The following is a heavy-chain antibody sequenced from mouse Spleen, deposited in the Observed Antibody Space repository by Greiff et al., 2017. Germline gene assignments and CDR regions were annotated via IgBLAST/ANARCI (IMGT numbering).Heavy chain of an antibody. Sequence: EVKLVESGAELVRPGALVKLSCKASGFNIKDYYMHWVKQRPEQGLEWIGWIDPENGNTIYDPKFQGKASITADTSSNTAYLQLSSLTSEDTAVYYCAPLLRPPAWFAYWGQGTLVTVSA. D-gene: IGHD1-2*01. J-gene: IGHJ3*01. CDR2: IDPENGNT. V-gene: IGHV14-1*02. CDR1: GFNIKDYY. CDR3: APLLRPPAWFAY.